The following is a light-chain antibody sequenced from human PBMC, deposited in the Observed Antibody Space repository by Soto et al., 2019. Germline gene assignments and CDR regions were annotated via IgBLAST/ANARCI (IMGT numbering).Light chain of an antibody. Sequence: DVQMTQSPSTLSASVGDRVTITCRASQGISNRLAWYQQKPGKAPKLLIYQASSLKSGVPSRFGGSGSGTEFTLPITSLQPDDFATYYCQQYNSHWTFGQGTKVEIK. CDR2: QAS. J-gene: IGKJ1*01. V-gene: IGKV1-5*03. CDR1: QGISNR. CDR3: QQYNSHWT.